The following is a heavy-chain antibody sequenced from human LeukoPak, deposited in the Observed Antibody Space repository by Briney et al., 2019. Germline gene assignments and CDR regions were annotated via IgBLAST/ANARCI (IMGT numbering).Heavy chain of an antibody. V-gene: IGHV3-23*01. Sequence: GGSLRLSCAASGFTFSSYAMSWVRQAPGKGLEWVSAISGSGGSTYYADSVKGRFTISRDNSKNTLYLQMNSLRAEDTAVYYCAKDKSDYGDYVGWFDPWGQGTLVTVSS. CDR3: AKDKSDYGDYVGWFDP. D-gene: IGHD4-17*01. CDR2: ISGSGGST. J-gene: IGHJ5*02. CDR1: GFTFSSYA.